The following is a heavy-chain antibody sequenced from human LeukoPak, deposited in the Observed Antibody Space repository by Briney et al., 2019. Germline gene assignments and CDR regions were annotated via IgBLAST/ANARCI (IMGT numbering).Heavy chain of an antibody. CDR3: ARDRDWNSGFDY. D-gene: IGHD1-7*01. CDR1: GFTFSSYS. Sequence: GGSLRLSCAASGFTFSSYSMTWVRQAPGKGLAWVSSISSSSSYIYYADLVKGRFTISRDNARKSLYLQMNSLRAEDTAVYYCARDRDWNSGFDYWGQGTPVTVSS. CDR2: ISSSSSYI. J-gene: IGHJ4*02. V-gene: IGHV3-21*01.